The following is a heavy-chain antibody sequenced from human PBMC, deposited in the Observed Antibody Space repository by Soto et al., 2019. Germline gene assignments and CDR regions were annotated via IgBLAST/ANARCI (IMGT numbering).Heavy chain of an antibody. CDR2: TSFDGKNK. J-gene: IGHJ5*01. V-gene: IGHV3-30*04. Sequence: WGSLRLSCAASGFTFSNFAMHWVCQAPGEGLEWVAGTSFDGKNKDYDDSVKGRFTISRDTSKKTLFLQMNRLTPDATAVYYWAREGPIAATGIFYSWGQGTLVTVSS. D-gene: IGHD6-13*01. CDR1: GFTFSNFA. CDR3: AREGPIAATGIFYS.